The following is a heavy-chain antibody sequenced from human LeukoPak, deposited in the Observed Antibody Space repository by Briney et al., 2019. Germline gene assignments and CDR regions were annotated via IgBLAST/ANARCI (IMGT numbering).Heavy chain of an antibody. CDR1: GDSITNTRYY. CDR2: VYYTGNT. J-gene: IGHJ4*02. CDR3: ASLNWNHGDTYYFDY. D-gene: IGHD1-20*01. V-gene: IGHV4-39*01. Sequence: SETLSLTCTVSGDSITNTRYYWGWIRQPPGKGLEWIGSVYYTGNTYYNPSLKSRVTVSVDTSKNQFSLKLNSMTAADTAVYYCASLNWNHGDTYYFDYWGQGTLVTVSS.